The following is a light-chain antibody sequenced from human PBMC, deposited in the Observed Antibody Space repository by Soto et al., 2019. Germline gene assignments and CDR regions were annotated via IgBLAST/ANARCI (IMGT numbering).Light chain of an antibody. J-gene: IGKJ1*01. Sequence: DIVMTQSPLSLPVTPGEPASISCRSSQSLLHSNGYNYLDWYLQKPGQSPQLLIYLGSNRASGVPDRLSGSGSGTDFTLKISRVEAEDVGVYYCMQALQTPGTFGKGTKVEIK. V-gene: IGKV2-28*01. CDR3: MQALQTPGT. CDR2: LGS. CDR1: QSLLHSNGYNY.